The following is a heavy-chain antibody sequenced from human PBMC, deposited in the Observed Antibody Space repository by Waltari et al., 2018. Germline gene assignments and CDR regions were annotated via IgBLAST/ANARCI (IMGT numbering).Heavy chain of an antibody. Sequence: QVQLQESGPGLVKPSETLSLTCAVSGYSISSGYYWGWIRQPPGKGLEWIGSIYHSGSTYYNPSLKSRVTISVDTSKNQFSLKLSSVTAADTAVYYCARHEAAGSGGDAFDIWGQGTMVTVSS. V-gene: IGHV4-38-2*01. J-gene: IGHJ3*02. CDR1: GYSISSGYY. CDR2: IYHSGST. CDR3: ARHEAAGSGGDAFDI. D-gene: IGHD3-10*01.